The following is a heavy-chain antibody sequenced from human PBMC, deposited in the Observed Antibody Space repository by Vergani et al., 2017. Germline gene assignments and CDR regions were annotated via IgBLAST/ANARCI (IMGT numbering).Heavy chain of an antibody. J-gene: IGHJ4*02. CDR3: ARDSGSYSGFDY. CDR2: ISYDGSNK. Sequence: QVQLVESGGGVVQPGRSLRLSCAASGFTFSSYAMHWVRQAPGKGLEWVAVISYDGSNKYYADSVKGRFTISRDNSKNTLYLQMNSLIAEDTAVYYCARDSGSYSGFDYWGQGTLVTVSS. V-gene: IGHV3-30-3*01. D-gene: IGHD1-26*01. CDR1: GFTFSSYA.